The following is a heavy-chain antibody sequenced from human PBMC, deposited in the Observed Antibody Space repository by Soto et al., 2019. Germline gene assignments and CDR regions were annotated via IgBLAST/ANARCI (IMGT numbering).Heavy chain of an antibody. CDR3: ARDTNYGGRGCFDP. V-gene: IGHV4-31*03. CDR2: IYYTGST. CDR1: GGSIGIANYY. Sequence: SETLSLTCTVSGGSIGIANYYWSWIRQHPGKGLEWIGYIYYTGSTYYNPSLKSRVTLSIDTSKNQFSLRLNSVTAADTAVYYCARDTNYGGRGCFDPWGQGSLVTVSS. J-gene: IGHJ5*02. D-gene: IGHD4-17*01.